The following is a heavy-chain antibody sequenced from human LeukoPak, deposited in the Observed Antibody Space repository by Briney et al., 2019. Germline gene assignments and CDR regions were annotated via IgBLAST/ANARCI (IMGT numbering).Heavy chain of an antibody. CDR2: IYSGCST. J-gene: IGHJ4*02. D-gene: IGHD1-26*01. Sequence: GGSLRLSRAASGFTVSSNYMSWVRQAPGKGLEWVSVIYSGCSTYYADSVKGRFTISRDNSKNSLYLQMNSLRPEDTAVYYCAIGEVGATFDYWLEATLVSVSS. CDR1: GFTVSSNY. CDR3: AIGEVGATFDY. V-gene: IGHV3-66*02.